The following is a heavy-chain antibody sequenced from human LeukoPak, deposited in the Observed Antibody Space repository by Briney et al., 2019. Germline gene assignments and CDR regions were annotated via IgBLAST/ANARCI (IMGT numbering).Heavy chain of an antibody. D-gene: IGHD1-26*01. V-gene: IGHV3-21*01. J-gene: IGHJ4*02. CDR3: ARDRQGGGATEWDY. CDR2: ISSSSSYI. Sequence: GGSLRLSCAASGFTFSSYSMNWVRQAPGKGLEWVSSISSSSSYIYYADSVKGRFTISRDNAKNSPYLQMNSLRAEDTAVYYCARDRQGGGATEWDYWGQGTLVTVSS. CDR1: GFTFSSYS.